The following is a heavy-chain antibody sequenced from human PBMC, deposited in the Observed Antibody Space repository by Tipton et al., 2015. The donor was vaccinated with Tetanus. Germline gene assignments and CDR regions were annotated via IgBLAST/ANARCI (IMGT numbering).Heavy chain of an antibody. CDR1: GGSISSSSYY. CDR2: IYYSGST. V-gene: IGHV4-39*01. Sequence: LSCTVSGGSISSSSYYWGWIRQPPGKGLEWIGSIYYSGSTYYNPSLKSRVTISVDTSKNQFSLKLSSVTAADTVVYYCASPYGDYVWYFDLWGRGTLVTVSS. J-gene: IGHJ2*01. CDR3: ASPYGDYVWYFDL. D-gene: IGHD4-17*01.